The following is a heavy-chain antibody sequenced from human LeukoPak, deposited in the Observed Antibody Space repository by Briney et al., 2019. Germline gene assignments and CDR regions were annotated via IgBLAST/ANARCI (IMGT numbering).Heavy chain of an antibody. V-gene: IGHV3-21*04. CDR1: GFTFSNYN. D-gene: IGHD3-3*01. CDR3: AKESPSAGLEY. J-gene: IGHJ4*02. Sequence: GGSLRLSCAASGFTFSNYNMNWARQAPGKGLEWVSSISSSSSNTYYADSVKGRFTISRDHSKNTLYLQMNTLRAEDTAVYYCAKESPSAGLEYWGQGTLVTVSS. CDR2: ISSSSSNT.